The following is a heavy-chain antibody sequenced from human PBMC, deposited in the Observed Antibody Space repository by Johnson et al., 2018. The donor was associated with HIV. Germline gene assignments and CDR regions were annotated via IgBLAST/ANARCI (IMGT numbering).Heavy chain of an antibody. CDR3: ARDREYGLAWGWALDI. V-gene: IGHV3-30*03. CDR1: GFTFSSYW. Sequence: VQLVESGGGLVQPGGSLRLSCAASGFTFSSYWMHWVRQVPGKGLMWVAVISYDGTNKYFADSVKGRFTISRDNSKNSLYLQTNSLRAEDTAVYYCARDREYGLAWGWALDIWGQGTMVTVSS. CDR2: ISYDGTNK. D-gene: IGHD6-19*01. J-gene: IGHJ3*02.